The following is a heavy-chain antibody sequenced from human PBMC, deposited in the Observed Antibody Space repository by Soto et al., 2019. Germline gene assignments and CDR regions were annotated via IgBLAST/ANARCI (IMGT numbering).Heavy chain of an antibody. J-gene: IGHJ4*02. CDR1: GGSISSGDYY. V-gene: IGHV4-30-4*01. D-gene: IGHD5-18*01. CDR2: IYYSGST. Sequence: SETLSLTCTVSGGSISSGDYYWSWIRQPPGKGLEWIGYIYYSGSTYYNPSLKSRVTISVDTSKNQFSLKLSSVTAADTAVYYCARVGYSYGYNFDYWGQGTLVTVSS. CDR3: ARVGYSYGYNFDY.